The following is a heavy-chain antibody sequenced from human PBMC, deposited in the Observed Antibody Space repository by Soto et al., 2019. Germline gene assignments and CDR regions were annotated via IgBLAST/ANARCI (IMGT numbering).Heavy chain of an antibody. CDR3: AKEVGNWNDEGLFDY. CDR1: GFTFSSYG. Sequence: QVQLVESGGGVVQPGRSLRISCAASGFTFSSYGMHWVRQAPGKGLEWVAVISYDGSNKYYADSVKGRFTLSRDNSKNTLYLQMNCLRAKDTAVYYCAKEVGNWNDEGLFDYWGQGTLVTVSS. CDR2: ISYDGSNK. J-gene: IGHJ4*02. V-gene: IGHV3-30*18. D-gene: IGHD1-1*01.